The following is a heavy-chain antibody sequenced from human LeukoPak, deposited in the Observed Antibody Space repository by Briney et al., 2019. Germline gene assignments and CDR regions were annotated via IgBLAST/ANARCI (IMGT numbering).Heavy chain of an antibody. CDR3: MKGGWGSPFDY. V-gene: IGHV3-23*01. CDR1: GFPFKSYP. J-gene: IGHJ4*02. CDR2: VGDNGGGA. D-gene: IGHD7-27*01. Sequence: GSLRLSCAASGFPFKSYPMTWVRQAPGKGLEWVSAVGDNGGGAFYADSVKGRFSISKDIFSDTLYLQMDSLTAADTAVYYCMKGGWGSPFDYWGQGTLVTVSS.